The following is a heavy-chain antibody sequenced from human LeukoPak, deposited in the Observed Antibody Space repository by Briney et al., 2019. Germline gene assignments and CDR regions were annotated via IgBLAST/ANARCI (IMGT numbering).Heavy chain of an antibody. D-gene: IGHD3-3*01. CDR2: MNPISGIT. V-gene: IGHV1-8*03. J-gene: IGHJ4*02. Sequence: RASVKGSSKASGYTFTRYDINWVRQATGQGLEWMGWMNPISGITGSAQKFQGRVTISRNTSISTAYMELSSRRSEDTAVYYCARGRFLEWLFKAPLGYWGQRTLVTVSS. CDR1: GYTFTRYD. CDR3: ARGRFLEWLFKAPLGY.